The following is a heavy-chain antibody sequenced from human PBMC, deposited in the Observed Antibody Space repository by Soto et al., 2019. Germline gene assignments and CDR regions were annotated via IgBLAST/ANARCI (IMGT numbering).Heavy chain of an antibody. J-gene: IGHJ4*02. Sequence: GDSLKISRHGSGYSFTRYWIRWVRQMPVQGLEWMGIIYPGDSDTRYSPPFQGQVTISADKSISTAYLQWSSLKASDTAMYYCARVRTTVVTEYFDYWGQGTLVTVSS. V-gene: IGHV5-51*01. CDR1: GYSFTRYW. CDR2: IYPGDSDT. CDR3: ARVRTTVVTEYFDY. D-gene: IGHD4-17*01.